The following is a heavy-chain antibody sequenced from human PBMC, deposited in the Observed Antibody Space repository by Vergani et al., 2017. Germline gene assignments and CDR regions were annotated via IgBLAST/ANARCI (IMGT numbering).Heavy chain of an antibody. D-gene: IGHD3-10*01. J-gene: IGHJ5*02. V-gene: IGHV3-9*02. CDR3: AKDLVTSPGGGWFDP. CDR2: SSWNSNSI. Sequence: EVQLEESGGGLVLPGRSLRLSCVASGFTSAGYAMHWVRQAPGKGLEWVSGSSWNSNSIGYADSVKGRFTISRDNAKNSRYLQMNSLRAEDTALYYCAKDLVTSPGGGWFDPWGQGTLVTVSS. CDR1: GFTSAGYA.